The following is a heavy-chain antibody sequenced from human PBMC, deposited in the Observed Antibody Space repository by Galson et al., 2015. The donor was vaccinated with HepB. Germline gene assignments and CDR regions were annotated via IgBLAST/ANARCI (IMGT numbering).Heavy chain of an antibody. CDR1: GFTFSTYA. D-gene: IGHD4-11*01. V-gene: IGHV3-30-3*01. J-gene: IGHJ6*03. CDR3: ARDHTVNVHYYYMDV. Sequence: SLRPSCAASGFTFSTYAMHWVRQAPGKGLEWVAVIIYDGSNKYYADSVKGRITISRDNSKNTLYLQMNSLRAEDTAVYYCARDHTVNVHYYYMDVWGTGTTVTVSS. CDR2: IIYDGSNK.